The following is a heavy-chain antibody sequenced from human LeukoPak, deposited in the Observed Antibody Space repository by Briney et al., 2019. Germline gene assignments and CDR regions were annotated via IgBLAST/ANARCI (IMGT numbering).Heavy chain of an antibody. D-gene: IGHD2-2*01. CDR3: ARATLKYCSSTSCHHYYGMDV. Sequence: GRSLRLSCAASGFTFSSYWMSWVRQAPGKGLEWVANIKQDGSEKYYVDSVKGRFTISRDNAKNSLYLQMNSLRAEDTAVYYCARATLKYCSSTSCHHYYGMDVWGQGTTVTVSS. CDR1: GFTFSSYW. CDR2: IKQDGSEK. V-gene: IGHV3-7*01. J-gene: IGHJ6*02.